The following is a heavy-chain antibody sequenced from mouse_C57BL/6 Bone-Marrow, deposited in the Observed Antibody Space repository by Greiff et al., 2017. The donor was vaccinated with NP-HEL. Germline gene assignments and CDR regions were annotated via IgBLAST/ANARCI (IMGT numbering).Heavy chain of an antibody. J-gene: IGHJ1*03. Sequence: VHVKQSGAELVKPGASVKLSCTASGFNIKDYYMHWVKQRTEQGLEWIGRIDPEDGETKYAPKFQGKATITADTSSNTAYLQLSSLTSEDTAVYYCASPTMVKRWYFDVWGTGTTVTVSS. D-gene: IGHD2-2*01. V-gene: IGHV14-2*01. CDR3: ASPTMVKRWYFDV. CDR2: IDPEDGET. CDR1: GFNIKDYY.